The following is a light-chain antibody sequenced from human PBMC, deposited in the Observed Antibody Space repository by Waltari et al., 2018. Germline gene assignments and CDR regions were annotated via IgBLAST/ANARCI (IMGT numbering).Light chain of an antibody. Sequence: EIVMMQSPDALSVSPGESATLSCRASASVGSALAWYQQRPGQPPRLLIYGASTRATGIPARFSGSGSGTEFTLTISSLQSEDFAVYYCQQYNYWRTFGQGTKVEIK. CDR2: GAS. V-gene: IGKV3-15*01. CDR1: ASVGSA. CDR3: QQYNYWRT. J-gene: IGKJ1*01.